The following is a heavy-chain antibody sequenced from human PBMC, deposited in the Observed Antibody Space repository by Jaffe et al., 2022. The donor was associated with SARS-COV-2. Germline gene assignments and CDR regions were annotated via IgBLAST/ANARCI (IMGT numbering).Heavy chain of an antibody. D-gene: IGHD6-13*01. Sequence: EVQLVESGGGLVKPGESLRLSCAASGFTFSSYSMNWVRQAPGKGLEWVSSISSSSSYIYYADSVRGRFTISRDNANNSLYLQMNSPRAEDTAVYYCARRPAGGRDYNHYMDVWGKGTTVTVSS. CDR1: GFTFSSYS. J-gene: IGHJ6*03. CDR3: ARRPAGGRDYNHYMDV. CDR2: ISSSSSYI. V-gene: IGHV3-21*01.